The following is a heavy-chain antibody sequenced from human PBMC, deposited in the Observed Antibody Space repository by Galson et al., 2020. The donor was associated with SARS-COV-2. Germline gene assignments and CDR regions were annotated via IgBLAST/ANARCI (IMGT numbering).Heavy chain of an antibody. J-gene: IGHJ5*02. D-gene: IGHD3-10*01. Sequence: ASVKVSCKASGYRFTDYYMHWVRQAPGQGLEWMGWINPNSGGAVSAQTFQGRLTLTTDTSITTAYLQLSSLTSADTAGYYCARVYYGDKVDLWGQGTLVAVSS. CDR1: GYRFTDYY. V-gene: IGHV1-2*02. CDR3: ARVYYGDKVDL. CDR2: INPNSGGA.